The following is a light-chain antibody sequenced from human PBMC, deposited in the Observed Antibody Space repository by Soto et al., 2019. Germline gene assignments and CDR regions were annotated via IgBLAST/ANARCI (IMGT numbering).Light chain of an antibody. J-gene: IGLJ1*01. Sequence: SYELTQPPSVSVAPGKTARITCGGNNIGSKSEHWYQQKPGQAPVLVIYYDSDRPSGIPERFSGSNSGNTATLTISRVEAGDEADYYCQVWDSSSDHSGVFGTGTKLTVL. CDR1: NIGSKS. V-gene: IGLV3-21*04. CDR3: QVWDSSSDHSGV. CDR2: YDS.